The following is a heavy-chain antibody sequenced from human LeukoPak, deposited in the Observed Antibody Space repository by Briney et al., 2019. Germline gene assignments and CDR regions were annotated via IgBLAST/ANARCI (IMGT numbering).Heavy chain of an antibody. V-gene: IGHV2-5*01. D-gene: IGHD3-3*01. CDR3: AHRRNDFWSGYPTRYYYSMDV. CDR1: GFALGTSGGG. CDR2: RYWYDDK. Sequence: GPTLLHPTPTLTLTCTFSGFALGTSGGGVGWIRQPPVKALEGHAPRYWYDDKRYSPSLKSRLTITKDTSKNQVVLTTANMDPADTATYYCAHRRNDFWSGYPTRYYYSMDVWGKGTTVTVSS. J-gene: IGHJ6*03.